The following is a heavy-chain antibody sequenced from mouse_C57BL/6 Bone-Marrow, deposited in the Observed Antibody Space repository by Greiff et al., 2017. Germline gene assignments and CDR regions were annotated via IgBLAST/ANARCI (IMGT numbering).Heavy chain of an antibody. CDR1: GYTFTSYT. V-gene: IGHV1-4*01. J-gene: IGHJ4*01. CDR2: INPSSGYT. D-gene: IGHD4-1*01. CDR3: SSWDALYYAMDY. Sequence: VQLQQSGAELARPGASVKMSCKASGYTFTSYTMHWVKQRPGQGLEWIGYINPSSGYTKYNQKFKDKDTLTADKSSSTAYMQLSSLTSEDSAVYYCSSWDALYYAMDYWGQGTSVTVSS.